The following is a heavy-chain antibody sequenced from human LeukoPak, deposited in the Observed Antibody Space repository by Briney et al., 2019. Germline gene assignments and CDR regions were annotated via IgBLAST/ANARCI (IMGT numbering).Heavy chain of an antibody. D-gene: IGHD5-12*01. CDR1: GYTFTSYA. CDR2: INTNTGNP. V-gene: IGHV7-4-1*02. Sequence: ASVKVSCKASGYTFTSYAMNWVRQAPGQGLEWMGWINTNTGNPTYAQGFTGRFVFSLDTSVSTAYPQISSLKAEDTAVYYCARDGDSGYDCLFDYWGQGTLVTVSS. J-gene: IGHJ4*02. CDR3: ARDGDSGYDCLFDY.